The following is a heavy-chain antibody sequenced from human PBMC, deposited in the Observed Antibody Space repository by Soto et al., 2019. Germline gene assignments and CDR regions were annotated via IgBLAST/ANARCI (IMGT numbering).Heavy chain of an antibody. D-gene: IGHD3-22*01. CDR3: ARYRKTYYYDGFDP. V-gene: IGHV4-34*01. CDR1: GGSFSGYY. Sequence: SETLSLTCAVYGGSFSGYYWSWIRQPPGKGLEWIGEINHSGSTNYNPSLKSRVTISVDTSKNQFSLKLSSVTAADTAVYYCARYRKTYYYDGFDPWGQGTLVTVSS. J-gene: IGHJ5*02. CDR2: INHSGST.